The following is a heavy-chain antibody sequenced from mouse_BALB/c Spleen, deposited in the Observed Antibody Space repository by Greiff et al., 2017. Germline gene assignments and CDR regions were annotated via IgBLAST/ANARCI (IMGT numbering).Heavy chain of an antibody. J-gene: IGHJ4*01. CDR2: ISYSGST. CDR1: GYSITSDYA. V-gene: IGHV3-2*02. D-gene: IGHD2-14*01. Sequence: EVQLMESGPGLVKPSQSLSLTCTVTGYSITSDYAWNWIRQFPGNKLEWMGYISYSGSTSYNPSLKSRISITRDTSKNQFFLQLNSVTTEDTATYYCARGYDDGLYYAMDYWGQGTSVTVSS. CDR3: ARGYDDGLYYAMDY.